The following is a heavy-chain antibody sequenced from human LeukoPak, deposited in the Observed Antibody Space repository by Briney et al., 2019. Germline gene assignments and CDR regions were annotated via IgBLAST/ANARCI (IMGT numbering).Heavy chain of an antibody. V-gene: IGHV1-18*01. Sequence: ASVKVSCKASAYTFTTYGISWVRQAPGQGLEWMGWINPYNGDTNYAQKLQGRVTMTTDTSTSTAYMELRSLRSDDTAVYYCARGTMVRVPPIDYWGQGTLVTVSS. CDR3: ARGTMVRVPPIDY. CDR2: INPYNGDT. CDR1: AYTFTTYG. J-gene: IGHJ4*02. D-gene: IGHD3-10*01.